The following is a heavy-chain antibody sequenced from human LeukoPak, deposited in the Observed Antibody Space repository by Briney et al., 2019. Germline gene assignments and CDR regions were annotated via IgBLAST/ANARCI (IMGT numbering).Heavy chain of an antibody. CDR2: IYYSGST. J-gene: IGHJ4*02. V-gene: IGHV4-39*01. CDR3: ARHGSASGWYRSHFDY. Sequence: KPLQTPSLTCTVSRGSISSISYYWGWIRHPPGKGLAWIGSIYYSGSTYYSPSLKSRVTMSVDTSKNQFSLKLSSVTAADTAVYYCARHGSASGWYRSHFDYWGQGTLVTVSS. D-gene: IGHD6-19*01. CDR1: RGSISSISYY.